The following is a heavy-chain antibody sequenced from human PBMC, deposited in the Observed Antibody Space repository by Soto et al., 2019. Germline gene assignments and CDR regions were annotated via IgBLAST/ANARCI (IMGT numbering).Heavy chain of an antibody. Sequence: TLSLTCIFSGGSISSGGYYWSWIRQHPGKGLEWIGYIYYSGSTNYNPSLKSRVTISVDTSKNQFSLKLTSVTAADTAVYYCARVLPARYYGMDVWGQGTTVTVSS. CDR2: IYYSGST. CDR3: ARVLPARYYGMDV. J-gene: IGHJ6*02. CDR1: GGSISSGGYY. V-gene: IGHV4-31*03.